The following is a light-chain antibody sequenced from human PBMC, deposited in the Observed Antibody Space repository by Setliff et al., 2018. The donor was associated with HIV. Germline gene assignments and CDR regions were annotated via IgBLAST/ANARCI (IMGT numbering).Light chain of an antibody. CDR2: EVK. J-gene: IGLJ1*01. Sequence: ALTQPASMSGSPGQSIPISCTGTSDDVGASNYVSWYQQHPGKAPQLIIYEVKVRPSGVSSRFSGSKSGNTASLTLSGLQTEDEADYYCRSYTKTASVYVFGSGTKVTVL. CDR1: SDDVGASNY. CDR3: RSYTKTASVYV. V-gene: IGLV2-14*01.